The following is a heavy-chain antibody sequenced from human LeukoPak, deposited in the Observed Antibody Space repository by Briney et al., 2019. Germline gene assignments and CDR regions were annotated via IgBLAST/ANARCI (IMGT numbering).Heavy chain of an antibody. J-gene: IGHJ5*02. V-gene: IGHV3-53*01. D-gene: IGHD6-19*01. CDR3: AAQALAGKGNYFDP. CDR2: IYRDGNT. CDR1: EFTVSNNY. Sequence: GGSLRLSCTASEFTVSNNYMTWVRQAPGKGLEWVSVIYRDGNTYYADTVEGRFTISRDNSKNTLYLQMDSLRAEDTAVYYCAAQALAGKGNYFDPWGQGTLVIVSS.